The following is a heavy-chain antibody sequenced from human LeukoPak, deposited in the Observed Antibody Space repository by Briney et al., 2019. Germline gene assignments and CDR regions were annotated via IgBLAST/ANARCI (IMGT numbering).Heavy chain of an antibody. J-gene: IGHJ4*02. V-gene: IGHV1-2*04. Sequence: GASVKVSCKASGYTFTGYYMHWVRQAPGQGLEWMGWINPNSGGTNYAQKFQGWVTMTRDTSISTAYMELSRLRSDDTAVYCCARDRNIVATEFDYWGQGTLVTVSS. CDR3: ARDRNIVATEFDY. CDR2: INPNSGGT. CDR1: GYTFTGYY. D-gene: IGHD5-12*01.